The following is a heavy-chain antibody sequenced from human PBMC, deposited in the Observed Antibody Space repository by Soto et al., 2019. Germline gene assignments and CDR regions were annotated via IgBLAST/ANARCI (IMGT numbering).Heavy chain of an antibody. J-gene: IGHJ5*02. CDR3: ATERDFGELSYDL. Sequence: QVQLVQSGAEVKKPGASVKVSCEASGFIFTRFYMHWVRQAPGQGPVWLGIIKPEGGTTYYAQSFQGRLIITSDTSTRTVYMEMSGLTSEDTAVYYCATERDFGELSYDLWGQGTLVTVSS. CDR1: GFIFTRFY. V-gene: IGHV1-46*01. CDR2: IKPEGGTT. D-gene: IGHD2-8*01.